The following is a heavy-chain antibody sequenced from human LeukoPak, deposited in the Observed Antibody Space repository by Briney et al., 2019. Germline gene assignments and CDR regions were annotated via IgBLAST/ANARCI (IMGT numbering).Heavy chain of an antibody. Sequence: PGGSLRLSCVGSGFRFGNSAMSWVRQIPGKGLEWVSSITSTSGSIKYVDSVKGRFTISRDNFKNTLFLQMDSLRAEDTAIYYCASYSRGWFKPLDSWGQGTLVTVSS. CDR1: GFRFGNSA. D-gene: IGHD6-19*01. CDR3: ASYSRGWFKPLDS. CDR2: ITSTSGSI. V-gene: IGHV3-23*01. J-gene: IGHJ4*02.